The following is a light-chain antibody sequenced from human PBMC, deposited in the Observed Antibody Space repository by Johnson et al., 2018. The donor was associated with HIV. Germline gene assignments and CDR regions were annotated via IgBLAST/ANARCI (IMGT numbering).Light chain of an antibody. CDR1: SSNIGNNY. CDR2: ENV. CDR3: GTWDSSLSANV. Sequence: QSVLTQPPSVSAAPGQKVTISCSGSSSNIGNNYVSWYQQLPGTAPKLLVYENVKRPSGIPDRFSGSKSGTSATLGITGLQTGDEADYYCGTWDSSLSANVCGTGTKATVL. J-gene: IGLJ1*01. V-gene: IGLV1-51*02.